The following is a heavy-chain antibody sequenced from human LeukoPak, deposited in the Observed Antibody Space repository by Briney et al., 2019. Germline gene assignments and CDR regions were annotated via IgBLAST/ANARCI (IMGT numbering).Heavy chain of an antibody. CDR3: ARHVPMVRGIDY. J-gene: IGHJ4*02. CDR2: IHTSGST. D-gene: IGHD3-10*01. CDR1: GGSISGYY. V-gene: IGHV4-4*07. Sequence: SETLSLTCTVSGGSISGYYWSWIRQPAGKGLEWIGRIHTSGSTNYNPSLKSRVSMSLDTSKNQFSLKLNSVTAADTAVYYCARHVPMVRGIDYWGQGTLVTVSS.